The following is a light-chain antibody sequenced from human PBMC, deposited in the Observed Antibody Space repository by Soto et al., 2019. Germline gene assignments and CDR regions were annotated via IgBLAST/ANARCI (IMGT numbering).Light chain of an antibody. CDR3: QQRSNWSRT. CDR2: DAS. Sequence: IVLTQSPATLSLSTGERGTLSCRASQSVSSYLAWYQQKPGQAPRLLIYDASNRATGIPARFSGSGSGTDFTLTISSLEPEDFAVYYCQQRSNWSRTFGQGTKVDIK. CDR1: QSVSSY. J-gene: IGKJ1*01. V-gene: IGKV3-11*01.